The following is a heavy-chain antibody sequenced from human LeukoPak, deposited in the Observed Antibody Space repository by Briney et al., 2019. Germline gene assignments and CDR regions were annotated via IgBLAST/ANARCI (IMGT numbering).Heavy chain of an antibody. CDR1: GGSISSSSYY. CDR2: IYYSGST. D-gene: IGHD2-15*01. J-gene: IGHJ4*02. Sequence: PSETLSLTCTVSGGSISSSSYYWGWIRQPPGKGLEWIGSIYYSGSTYYNPSLKSRVTISVDTSKNQFSLKLSSATAADTAVYYCARRDVAEYYFDYWGQGTLVTVSS. V-gene: IGHV4-39*01. CDR3: ARRDVAEYYFDY.